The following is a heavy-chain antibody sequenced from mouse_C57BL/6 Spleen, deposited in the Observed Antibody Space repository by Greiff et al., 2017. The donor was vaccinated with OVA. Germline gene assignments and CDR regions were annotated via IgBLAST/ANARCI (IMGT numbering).Heavy chain of an antibody. Sequence: EVQRVESGGGLVKPGGSLKLSCAASGFTFSDYGMHWVRQAPEKGLEWVAYISSGSSTIYYADTVKGRFTISRDNAKNTLFLQMTSLRSEDTAMYYCARRRYYYGSSYDAMDYWGQGTSVTVSS. CDR3: ARRRYYYGSSYDAMDY. V-gene: IGHV5-17*01. CDR2: ISSGSSTI. CDR1: GFTFSDYG. D-gene: IGHD1-1*01. J-gene: IGHJ4*01.